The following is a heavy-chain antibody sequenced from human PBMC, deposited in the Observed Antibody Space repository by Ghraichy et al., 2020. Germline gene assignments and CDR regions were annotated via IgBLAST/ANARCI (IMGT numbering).Heavy chain of an antibody. J-gene: IGHJ4*02. CDR2: ISAYNGNT. D-gene: IGHD3-10*01. CDR1: GYTFNRYV. Sequence: ASVKVSCKASGYTFNRYVISWVRQAPGQGLEWMGWISAYNGNTNYAQKFQGRVTMTTDTSTSTVYMELRSLTSDDTAVYYCARNGDVPGSHYEYYWGQGTLVTVSS. CDR3: ARNGDVPGSHYEYY. V-gene: IGHV1-18*01.